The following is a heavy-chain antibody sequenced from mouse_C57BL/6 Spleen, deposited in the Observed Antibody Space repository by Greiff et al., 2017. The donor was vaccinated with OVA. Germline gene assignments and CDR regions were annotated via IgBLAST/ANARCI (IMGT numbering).Heavy chain of an antibody. CDR2: ISSGGDYI. D-gene: IGHD2-4*01. V-gene: IGHV5-9-1*02. CDR3: TRGDYDLAY. Sequence: DVQLVESGEGLVKPGGSLKLSCAASGFTFSSYAMSWVRQTPEKRLEWVAYISSGGDYIYYADNVKGRFTISRDNARNTLYLQMSSLKAEDTAMYYCTRGDYDLAYWGQGTLVTVSA. J-gene: IGHJ3*01. CDR1: GFTFSSYA.